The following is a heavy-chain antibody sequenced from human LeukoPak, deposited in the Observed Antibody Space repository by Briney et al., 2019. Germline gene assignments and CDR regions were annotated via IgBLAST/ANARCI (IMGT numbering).Heavy chain of an antibody. J-gene: IGHJ4*02. CDR1: GLSFSSFA. CDR2: IRGNGET. D-gene: IGHD3-3*01. CDR3: AKAGWVSRTDGVR. Sequence: PGGSLRLSCAVDGLSFSSFAMSSVRQGRTRGLGLVSSIRGNGETFYADSVQGRFALSSDSSRNAVYFQLNNLRVEDTAIYYYAKAGWVSRTDGVRWGQGTVVTVSS. V-gene: IGHV3-23*01.